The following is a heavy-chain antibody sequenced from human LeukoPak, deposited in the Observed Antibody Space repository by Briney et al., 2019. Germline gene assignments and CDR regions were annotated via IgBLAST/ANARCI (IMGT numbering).Heavy chain of an antibody. V-gene: IGHV1-2*02. D-gene: IGHD2-2*01. Sequence: ASVKVSCKASGYTFTGYYMHWVRQAPGQGLEWMGWINPNSGGTNYAQKFQGRVTMTRDTSISTAYMELSRLRSDDTAVYYCARAQYCSSTSCPYYYYGMDVWGRGTTVTVSS. J-gene: IGHJ6*02. CDR1: GYTFTGYY. CDR3: ARAQYCSSTSCPYYYYGMDV. CDR2: INPNSGGT.